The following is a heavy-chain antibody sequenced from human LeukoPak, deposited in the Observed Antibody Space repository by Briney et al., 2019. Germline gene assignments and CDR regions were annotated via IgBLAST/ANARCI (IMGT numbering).Heavy chain of an antibody. D-gene: IGHD5-24*01. V-gene: IGHV3-72*01. CDR2: TRNKADSYTT. J-gene: IGHJ4*02. CDR1: GFAFSDHY. Sequence: RGSLRLSCAASGFAFSDHYMDWVRQAPGKGLEWVGRTRNKADSYTTDYAASVKGRFTISRDDSKNSLFLQMNSLRTEDTAVYYCARDTRDGIDYWGQGTLVTVSS. CDR3: ARDTRDGIDY.